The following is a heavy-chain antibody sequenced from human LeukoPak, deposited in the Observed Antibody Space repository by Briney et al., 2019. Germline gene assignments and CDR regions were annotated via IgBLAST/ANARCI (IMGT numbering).Heavy chain of an antibody. CDR3: ANFVDSYGLDV. D-gene: IGHD6-6*01. Sequence: GRSLRLSCAASGFTLSSYGMHWVRQAPGKGLEWVAVISYDGRNKYYADSVKGRFTISRDNSKNTLYLQMNSLRADDTAVYYCANFVDSYGLDVWGQGTTVTVSS. J-gene: IGHJ6*02. CDR2: ISYDGRNK. CDR1: GFTLSSYG. V-gene: IGHV3-30*18.